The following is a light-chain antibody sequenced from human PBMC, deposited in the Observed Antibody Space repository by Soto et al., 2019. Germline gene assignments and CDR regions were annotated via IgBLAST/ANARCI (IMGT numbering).Light chain of an antibody. CDR2: GAS. CDR1: QSVSSSY. J-gene: IGKJ1*01. Sequence: TQSPATLSLSTGERATLYCRASQSVSSSYLAWYQQKPGQAPRLLIYGASSRATGIPDRFSGSGSGTDFTLTISRLEPEDFAVYYCQQYGSSGTFGQGTKVDIK. V-gene: IGKV3-20*01. CDR3: QQYGSSGT.